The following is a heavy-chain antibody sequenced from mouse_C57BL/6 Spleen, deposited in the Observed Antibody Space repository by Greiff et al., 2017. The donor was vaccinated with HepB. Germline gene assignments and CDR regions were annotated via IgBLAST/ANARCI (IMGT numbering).Heavy chain of an antibody. Sequence: VQLQQSGAELVRPGASVKLSCTASGFNIKDYYMHWVKQRPEQGLEWIGRIDPEDGDTEYAPKFRGKATMTADTSSNTAYLQLSSLTSEDTAVYYCTTTLFRYGSSPLDYWGQGTTLTVAS. V-gene: IGHV14-1*01. CDR1: GFNIKDYY. J-gene: IGHJ2*01. CDR2: IDPEDGDT. CDR3: TTTLFRYGSSPLDY. D-gene: IGHD1-1*01.